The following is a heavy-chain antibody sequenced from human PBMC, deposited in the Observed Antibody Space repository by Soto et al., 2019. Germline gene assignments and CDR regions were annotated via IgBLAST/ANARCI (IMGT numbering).Heavy chain of an antibody. CDR2: IWYDGSNK. CDR3: AKDKDWSGVYGMDV. CDR1: GFTFSSYG. V-gene: IGHV3-33*06. Sequence: QVQLVESGGGVVQPGRSLRLSCAASGFTFSSYGMHWVRQAPGKGLEWVAVIWYDGSNKYYADSVKGRFTISRDNSKNTLYLQMNGLRAEDTAVYYCAKDKDWSGVYGMDVWGQGTTVTVSS. D-gene: IGHD3-3*01. J-gene: IGHJ6*02.